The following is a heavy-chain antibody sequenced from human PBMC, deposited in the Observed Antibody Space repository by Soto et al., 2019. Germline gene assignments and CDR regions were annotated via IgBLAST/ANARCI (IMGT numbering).Heavy chain of an antibody. CDR1: GFAFSGSG. CDR2: TRTKTNSYAT. V-gene: IGHV3-73*01. D-gene: IGHD4-17*01. Sequence: EVQLVESGGGLVQPGGSLKLSCAASGFAFSGSGIHWVRQASGKGLEWVGHTRTKTNSYATEYAPSVRGRFTISRDDSKNTAYLQMASLKTEDTAVYYCMETLTPMDVWGQGTTVTVSS. CDR3: METLTPMDV. J-gene: IGHJ6*02.